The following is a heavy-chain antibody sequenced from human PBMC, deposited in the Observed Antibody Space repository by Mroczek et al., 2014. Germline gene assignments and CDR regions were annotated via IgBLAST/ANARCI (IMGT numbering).Heavy chain of an antibody. CDR2: IYYSGST. Sequence: QVQLQESGPGLVKPSETLSLTCTVSGGSISSYYWSWIRQPPGKGLEWIGYIYYSGSTNYNPSLKSRVTISVDTSKNQFSLKLSSVTAADTAVYYCARAFGCWGEVCAFDIWGQGTMVTVSS. D-gene: IGHD3-16*01. CDR3: ARAFGCWGEVCAFDI. J-gene: IGHJ3*02. CDR1: GGSISSYY. V-gene: IGHV4-59*01.